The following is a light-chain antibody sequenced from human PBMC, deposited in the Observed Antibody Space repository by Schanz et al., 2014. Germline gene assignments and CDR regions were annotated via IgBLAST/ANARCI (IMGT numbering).Light chain of an antibody. Sequence: EIVMTQSPATLSVSPGETATLSCRASQSIRGNLAWYQQKPGQPPRLLIYGASTRATGIPDRFSGSGSGTDFTLTISRLEPEDFAVYYCQQYGSSLFTFGPGTKVDIK. J-gene: IGKJ3*01. CDR3: QQYGSSLFT. CDR1: QSIRGN. CDR2: GAS. V-gene: IGKV3-20*01.